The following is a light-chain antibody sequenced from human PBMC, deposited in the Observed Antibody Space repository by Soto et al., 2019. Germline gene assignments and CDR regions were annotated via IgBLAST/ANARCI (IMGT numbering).Light chain of an antibody. CDR2: GAS. CDR3: QHYGSSPPIT. Sequence: EIVLTQSPGTLSLSPGERATLSCRASQSVSSSYLAWYQQKPGQAPSLLIYGASSRATGIPDKFSGSGSGTNFTLTISRLEPEDFAVYYCQHYGSSPPITFGQGTRLEIK. CDR1: QSVSSSY. V-gene: IGKV3-20*01. J-gene: IGKJ5*01.